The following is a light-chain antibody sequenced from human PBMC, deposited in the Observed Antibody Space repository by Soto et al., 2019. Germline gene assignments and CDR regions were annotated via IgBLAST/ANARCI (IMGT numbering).Light chain of an antibody. Sequence: EIVMTHSPATLSVSPGERATLSFSSSQTVDTNLAWYQQKPGQAPRLFIYDASTRATGIPARFSGSGSGTDFTLTISSLEPEDFAVYYCQQRSNWPPEITFGQGTRLEIK. V-gene: IGKV3-11*01. CDR3: QQRSNWPPEIT. CDR2: DAS. CDR1: QTVDTN. J-gene: IGKJ5*01.